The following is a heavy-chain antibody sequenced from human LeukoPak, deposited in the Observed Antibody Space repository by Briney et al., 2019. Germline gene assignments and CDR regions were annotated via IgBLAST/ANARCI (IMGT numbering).Heavy chain of an antibody. V-gene: IGHV1-2*02. Sequence: GASVKVSCKASGYTFTGYYLHWVRQAPGQGLEWMGWIDPNRGGTNYAQKFQGQVTMTRDTSISTAYMELSRLTSDDTAVYYCARDPKNNYYLDVWGKGTTVTVSS. CDR1: GYTFTGYY. CDR3: ARDPKNNYYLDV. J-gene: IGHJ6*03. CDR2: IDPNRGGT.